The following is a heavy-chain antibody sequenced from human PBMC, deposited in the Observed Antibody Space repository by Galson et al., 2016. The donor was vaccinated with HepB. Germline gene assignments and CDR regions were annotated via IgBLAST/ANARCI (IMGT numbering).Heavy chain of an antibody. CDR3: AKDRGNDYGVYDS. V-gene: IGHV3-33*06. J-gene: IGHJ4*02. D-gene: IGHD4-17*01. CDR1: GFTFSTHG. Sequence: SLRLSCAASGFTFSTHGMHWVRQAPGRGLEWVAVIWYDGRNQKYADSVKGRFTISRDNSKNTLYLQMNSLRVEDTAIYYCAKDRGNDYGVYDSWGQGTLVTVSS. CDR2: IWYDGRNQ.